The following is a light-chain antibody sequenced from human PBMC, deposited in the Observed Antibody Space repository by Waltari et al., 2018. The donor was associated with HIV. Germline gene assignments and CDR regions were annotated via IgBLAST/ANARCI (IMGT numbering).Light chain of an antibody. J-gene: IGLJ1*01. Sequence: QSALTQPPSVSAPPGPSVTISCTGTRSAIWSYNRASCYLQPPGTAPKVIIYEVKNRPSGVPDRFSGSKSGSTASLTISGLQAEDEADYFCSSYKNNNTLVFGTGTKVTVL. V-gene: IGLV2-18*02. CDR1: RSAIWSYNR. CDR3: SSYKNNNTLV. CDR2: EVK.